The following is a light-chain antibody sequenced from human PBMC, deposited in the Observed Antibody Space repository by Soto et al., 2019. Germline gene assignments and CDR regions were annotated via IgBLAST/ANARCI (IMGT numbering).Light chain of an antibody. CDR3: QSYDNTLSASV. CDR2: GSS. J-gene: IGLJ2*01. Sequence: QSVLTQPPSVSGAPGQRVTISCTGSSSNMGAGHVVHWYQQFPGRAPNLLIYGSSNRPSGVPDRFSGSKSGTSASLAITGLQAEDEADYYCQSYDNTLSASVFGGGTELTVL. CDR1: SSNMGAGHV. V-gene: IGLV1-40*01.